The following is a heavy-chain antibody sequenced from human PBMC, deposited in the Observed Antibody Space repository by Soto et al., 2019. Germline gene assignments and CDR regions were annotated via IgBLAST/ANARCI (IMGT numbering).Heavy chain of an antibody. CDR1: GDSVSSNSAA. J-gene: IGHJ5*02. CDR3: AREGQYCSSTSCSYNWFDP. CDR2: TYYRSKWYN. Sequence: QSQTLSLTCAISGDSVSSNSAAWNWIRQSPSRGLEWLGRTYYRSKWYNDYAVSVKSRITINPDTSKNQFSLQLNSVTPEDTAVYYCAREGQYCSSTSCSYNWFDPWGQGTLVTVSS. D-gene: IGHD2-2*01. V-gene: IGHV6-1*01.